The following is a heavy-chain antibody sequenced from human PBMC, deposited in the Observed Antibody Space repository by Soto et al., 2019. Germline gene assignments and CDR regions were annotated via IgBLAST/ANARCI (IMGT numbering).Heavy chain of an antibody. D-gene: IGHD1-7*01. V-gene: IGHV4-59*01. Sequence: ETQSVPCAVSGDSISVYYWSWIRQPPGKGLEWIGYIYYTGSTYYNPSLKSRVTISLDTSRNQFSLKLTSVTAADTAVYYCARAVGKNYFDPSGQGTLVTVYS. J-gene: IGHJ5*02. CDR1: GDSISVYY. CDR3: ARAVGKNYFDP. CDR2: IYYTGST.